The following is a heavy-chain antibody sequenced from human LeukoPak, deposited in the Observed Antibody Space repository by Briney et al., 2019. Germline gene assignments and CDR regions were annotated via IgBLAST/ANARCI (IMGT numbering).Heavy chain of an antibody. J-gene: IGHJ3*02. CDR2: IYYSGST. D-gene: IGHD6-13*01. V-gene: IGHV4-31*03. CDR1: GGSISSGGYY. Sequence: SETLSLTCTVSGGSISSGGYYWSWIRQHPGKGLEWIGYIYYSGSTYYNPSLKSRVTISVDKSKNQFSLKLSSVTAADTAVYYCARGLYSSSWYGAFDIWGQGTMVTVSS. CDR3: ARGLYSSSWYGAFDI.